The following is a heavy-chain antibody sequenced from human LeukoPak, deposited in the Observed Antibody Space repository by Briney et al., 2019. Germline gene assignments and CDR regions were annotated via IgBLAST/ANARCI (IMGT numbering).Heavy chain of an antibody. CDR1: GYSFNTYY. V-gene: IGHV1-2*02. J-gene: IGHJ5*02. CDR3: RHVVTLVRGVNNRKEDWFDP. CDR2: INTDSGGT. Sequence: GSVKVSCKASGYSFNTYYMNWVRQAPGQGLEWLGWINTDSGGTNYAQKFLGRVTMTRDKANSTAYLELSGLRSDDTAVYYSRHVVTLVRGVNNRKEDWFDPWAREPWSASRQ. D-gene: IGHD3-10*01.